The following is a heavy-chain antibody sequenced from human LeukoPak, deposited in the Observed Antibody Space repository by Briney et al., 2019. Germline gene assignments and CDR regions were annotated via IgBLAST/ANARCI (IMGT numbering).Heavy chain of an antibody. D-gene: IGHD3-22*01. CDR3: ARGPNDYYDSSGYYYWYFDL. V-gene: IGHV1-69*13. CDR1: GGTFSSYA. CDR2: IIPIFGTA. Sequence: GASVKVSCKASGGTFSSYAISWVRQAPGQGLEWMGGIIPIFGTANYAQKFQGRVTITADESTSTAYMELSSLRSEDTAVYYCARGPNDYYDSSGYYYWYFDLWGRGTLVTVSS. J-gene: IGHJ2*01.